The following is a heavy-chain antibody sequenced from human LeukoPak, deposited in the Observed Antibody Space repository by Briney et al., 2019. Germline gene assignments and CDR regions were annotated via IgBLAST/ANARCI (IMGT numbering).Heavy chain of an antibody. CDR1: GGSISGYY. Sequence: SETLSLTCTVSGGSISGYYWSWIRQPAGKGLEWIGRIHIRGNTNYNPSLKSRVIPSVDTSKNQFSLKLSSVTAADTAVYYCARDRPYYDSSGYSTHFEYWGQGTVVTVSS. J-gene: IGHJ4*02. D-gene: IGHD3-22*01. CDR2: IHIRGNT. CDR3: ARDRPYYDSSGYSTHFEY. V-gene: IGHV4-4*07.